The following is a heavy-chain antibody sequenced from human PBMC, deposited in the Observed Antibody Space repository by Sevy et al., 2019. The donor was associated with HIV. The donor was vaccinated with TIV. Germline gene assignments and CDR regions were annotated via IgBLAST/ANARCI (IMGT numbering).Heavy chain of an antibody. Sequence: VGSLRLSCAASGFTFSSYEMNWVRQAPGKGLEWVSYISSSGSLIYYADSVKGRFTISRDNAKNSLYLQMNSLRAGDTAVYYCAREDSGYEYWGQGTLVTVSS. CDR3: AREDSGYEY. CDR1: GFTFSSYE. V-gene: IGHV3-48*03. CDR2: ISSSGSLI. J-gene: IGHJ4*02. D-gene: IGHD5-12*01.